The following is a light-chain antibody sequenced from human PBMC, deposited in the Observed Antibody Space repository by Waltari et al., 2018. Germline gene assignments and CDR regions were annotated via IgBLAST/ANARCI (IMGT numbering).Light chain of an antibody. Sequence: QSALTQPASVSGSPGQSITISCTGTSSDVGSYHLVSWYQQHPGKAPKLMIYEIRKRPSGVSDRFSGSKSGNTASLTISGLQAEDESDYYCCSYAGDSAFVFGTGTKVTVL. V-gene: IGLV2-23*02. CDR1: SSDVGSYHL. J-gene: IGLJ1*01. CDR2: EIR. CDR3: CSYAGDSAFV.